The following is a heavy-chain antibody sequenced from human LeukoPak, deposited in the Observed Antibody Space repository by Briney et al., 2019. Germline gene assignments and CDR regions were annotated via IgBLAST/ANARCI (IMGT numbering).Heavy chain of an antibody. D-gene: IGHD3-10*01. CDR2: ISNDNGIT. CDR3: ARGGFDYYGTGRAFDV. CDR1: GYSFPTYG. Sequence: GASVKVSCKTSGYSFPTYGISWVRQAPGQGLEWMGWISNDNGITNYAPQFQGRVTLDTETSTSTAYMELRNLRSDDTAVYYCARGGFDYYGTGRAFDVWGQGTLVTVSS. V-gene: IGHV1-18*01. J-gene: IGHJ4*02.